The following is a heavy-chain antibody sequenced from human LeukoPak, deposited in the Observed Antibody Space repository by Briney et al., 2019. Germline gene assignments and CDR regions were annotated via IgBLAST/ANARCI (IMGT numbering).Heavy chain of an antibody. J-gene: IGHJ5*02. V-gene: IGHV4-59*01. CDR3: ARVGSSSINWFDP. CDR1: GTSIRSYY. D-gene: IGHD6-6*01. Sequence: PSETLSLTCTVSGTSIRSYYWTWIRQPPGKGVEWIGNIFYGGDSNYNPSLKSRVTMSVDTSKNQFSLKLSSVTAADTAVYYCARVGSSSINWFDPWGQGTLVTVSS. CDR2: IFYGGDS.